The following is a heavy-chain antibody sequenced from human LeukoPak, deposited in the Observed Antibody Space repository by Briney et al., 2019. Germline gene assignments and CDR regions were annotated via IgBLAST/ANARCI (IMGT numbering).Heavy chain of an antibody. D-gene: IGHD5-18*01. CDR3: ARPPHTAMVTEKVNWFDP. Sequence: PSETLSLTCAVYGGAFSGYYWSWIRQPPGKGLEWVANIKQDGSEKYYVDSVKGRFTISRDNAKNSLYLQMNSLRAEDTAVYYCARPPHTAMVTEKVNWFDPWGQGTLVTVSS. CDR2: IKQDGSEK. CDR1: GGAFSGYY. J-gene: IGHJ5*02. V-gene: IGHV3-7*01.